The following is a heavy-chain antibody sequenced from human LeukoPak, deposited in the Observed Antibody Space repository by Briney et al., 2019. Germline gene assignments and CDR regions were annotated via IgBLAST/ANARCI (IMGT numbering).Heavy chain of an antibody. V-gene: IGHV3-53*01. CDR1: GFTVITND. CDR3: ARGVEPLAANTLAY. CDR2: LYSDGNT. D-gene: IGHD1-14*01. Sequence: GGSLRLSCAASGFTVITNDMTWVRQAPGKGPEWVSVLYSDGNTKYADSVQGRFTISRDNSKNTLYLEMNSLSPDDTAVYYCARGVEPLAANTLAYWGQGTLVTVSS. J-gene: IGHJ4*02.